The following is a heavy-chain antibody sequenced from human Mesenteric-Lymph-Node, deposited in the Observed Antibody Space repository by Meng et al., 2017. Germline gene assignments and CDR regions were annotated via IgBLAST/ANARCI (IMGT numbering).Heavy chain of an antibody. D-gene: IGHD6-19*01. CDR1: GGSISSSNW. J-gene: IGHJ4*02. CDR3: ARVGQWLPIDY. CDR2: IYHSGST. Sequence: VHRRGGGAGRRQPSDTLFLACALSGGSISSSNWWSWVRQPPGKGLAWIGEIYHSGSTNYNPSLKSRVTISVDKSKNQFSLNLSSVTAADTAVYYCARVGQWLPIDYWGQGTLVTVSS. V-gene: IGHV4-4*02.